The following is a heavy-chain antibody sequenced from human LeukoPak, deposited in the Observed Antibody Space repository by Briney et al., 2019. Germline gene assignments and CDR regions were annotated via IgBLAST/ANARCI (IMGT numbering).Heavy chain of an antibody. D-gene: IGHD3-22*01. J-gene: IGHJ6*03. V-gene: IGHV3-74*01. Sequence: GGSLRLSCAASGFTFSSYWMHWVRQAPGKGLVWVSRINSDGSSTSYADSVKGRFTISRDSAKNTLYLQMNSLRAEDTAVYYCARESSDYDSSGWAGYYYYMDVWGKGTTVTVSS. CDR1: GFTFSSYW. CDR3: ARESSDYDSSGWAGYYYYMDV. CDR2: INSDGSST.